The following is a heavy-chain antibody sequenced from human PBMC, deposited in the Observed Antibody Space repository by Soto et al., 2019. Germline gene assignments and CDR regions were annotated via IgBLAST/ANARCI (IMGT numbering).Heavy chain of an antibody. D-gene: IGHD1-26*01. Sequence: GESLKIFCNGSGYSFTTHWICWVRQMSGKGLEWMGIINPDDSDTRNSPSFQGQVTISADKSISTAYLQWNSLKASDTAMYYCARRSNIVGAPFDYWGQGTLVTVSS. CDR1: GYSFTTHW. CDR2: INPDDSDT. CDR3: ARRSNIVGAPFDY. V-gene: IGHV5-51*01. J-gene: IGHJ4*02.